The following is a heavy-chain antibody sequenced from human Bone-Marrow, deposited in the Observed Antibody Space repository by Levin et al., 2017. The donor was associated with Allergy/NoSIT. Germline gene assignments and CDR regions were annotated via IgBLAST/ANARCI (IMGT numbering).Heavy chain of an antibody. D-gene: IGHD2/OR15-2a*01. CDR2: ISYDGRNT. J-gene: IGHJ4*02. Sequence: GESLKISCVASESTFGSYAMHWVRQAPDKGLEWVAVISYDGRNTLYADSVKGRFTISRDNAKNSLYLQMSSLGAEDTAVYYCLSAGVSSDWGQGTLVTVSS. CDR1: ESTFGSYA. V-gene: IGHV3-30*03. CDR3: LSAGVSSD.